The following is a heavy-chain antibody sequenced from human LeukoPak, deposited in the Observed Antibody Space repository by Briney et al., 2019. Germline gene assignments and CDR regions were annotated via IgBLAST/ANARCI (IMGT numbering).Heavy chain of an antibody. D-gene: IGHD3-16*01. CDR2: ISGSGNGFSI. CDR1: GSVFTIYT. J-gene: IGHJ4*02. Sequence: PGGSLRLSCSASGSVFTIYTMYWVRQAPGKGPEYVSTISGSGNGFSIYYADSVMGRFTISRDNSKNIVYLQMNGLRSEDTAVYYCVKDFGRVRGTPDSWGQGTLVTVSS. V-gene: IGHV3-64D*06. CDR3: VKDFGRVRGTPDS.